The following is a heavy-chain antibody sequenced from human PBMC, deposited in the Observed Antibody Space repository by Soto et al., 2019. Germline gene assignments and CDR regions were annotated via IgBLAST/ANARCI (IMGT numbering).Heavy chain of an antibody. Sequence: ESGGGVVQPGRSLRLSCAASGFTFSSYAMHWVRQAPGKGLEWVAVISYDGSNKYYADSVKGRFTISRDNSKNTLYLQMNSLRAEDTAVYYCARSAAGLDYWGQGTLVTVSS. CDR1: GFTFSSYA. J-gene: IGHJ4*02. V-gene: IGHV3-30-3*01. CDR3: ARSAAGLDY. CDR2: ISYDGSNK. D-gene: IGHD6-13*01.